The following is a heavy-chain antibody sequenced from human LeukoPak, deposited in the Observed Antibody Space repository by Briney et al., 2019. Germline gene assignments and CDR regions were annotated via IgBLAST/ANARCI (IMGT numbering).Heavy chain of an antibody. J-gene: IGHJ5*02. V-gene: IGHV1-18*01. CDR1: GYVFTSYG. Sequence: ASVKVSCKASGYVFTSYGIRWVRQAPGQGLEWMGWISAYNGNTNYAQKLQGRVTMTTDTSTSTAYMELRSLRSDDTAVYYCARTTPKGYWFDPWGQGTLVTVSS. CDR2: ISAYNGNT. D-gene: IGHD1-1*01. CDR3: ARTTPKGYWFDP.